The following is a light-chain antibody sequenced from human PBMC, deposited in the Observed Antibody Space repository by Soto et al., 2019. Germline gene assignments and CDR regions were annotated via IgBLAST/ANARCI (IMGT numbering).Light chain of an antibody. J-gene: IGLJ3*02. V-gene: IGLV1-40*01. Sequence: QSVLTQPPSVSGAPGQRVTLSCTGNSSNLGAGYDVHWYQQLPGAAPKLVIFGNRNRPSGVPDRFSGSKSGNTPSLTISGLQAEDEADYYCGLFTSSATWVFGGGTKLTVL. CDR2: GNR. CDR3: GLFTSSATWV. CDR1: SSNLGAGYD.